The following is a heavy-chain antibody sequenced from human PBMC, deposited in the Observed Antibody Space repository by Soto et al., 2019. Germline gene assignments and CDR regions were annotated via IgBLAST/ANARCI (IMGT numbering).Heavy chain of an antibody. D-gene: IGHD1-26*01. J-gene: IGHJ4*02. CDR3: ARGATVITPFDY. Sequence: TLCLTCAVSGYSISSGCYSWSWIRQPPGKGLEWIGFIYHSGSTCYNPSLKSRVTISVDRSNNQCPMKLTSVIDADTAISYCARGATVITPFDYWGQGSLVTVSS. CDR1: GYSISSGCYS. CDR2: IYHSGST. V-gene: IGHV4-30-2*01.